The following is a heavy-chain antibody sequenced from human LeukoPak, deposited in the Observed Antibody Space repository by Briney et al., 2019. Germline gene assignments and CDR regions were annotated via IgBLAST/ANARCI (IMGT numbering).Heavy chain of an antibody. CDR1: GFIFSNYG. CDR3: ARADGTGGPYDY. V-gene: IGHV3-33*01. Sequence: GGSLRLSCTGSGFIFSNYGIHWVRQTPGKGLEWVAVIWYDGSNKYYADSVKGRFTTPRDISKNALYLQMNSLRAEDTAVYYCARADGTGGPYDYWGQGTLVTVSS. J-gene: IGHJ4*02. CDR2: IWYDGSNK. D-gene: IGHD3/OR15-3a*01.